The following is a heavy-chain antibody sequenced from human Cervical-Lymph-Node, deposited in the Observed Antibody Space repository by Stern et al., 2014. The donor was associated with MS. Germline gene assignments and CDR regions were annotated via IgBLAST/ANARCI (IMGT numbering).Heavy chain of an antibody. J-gene: IGHJ3*02. Sequence: EVQLVESGGGLVQPGGSLKISCAASGFSFSGSAMHWVRQASGKGLEWIGRIRTKPNNYATEYPASVKGRFSISRDDSNNMLFLQMNSLKTEDTAVYYCTSTGSYYDSSGHYYATAFDMWGRGTMVTVSS. D-gene: IGHD3-22*01. V-gene: IGHV3-73*01. CDR1: GFSFSGSA. CDR2: IRTKPNNYAT. CDR3: TSTGSYYDSSGHYYATAFDM.